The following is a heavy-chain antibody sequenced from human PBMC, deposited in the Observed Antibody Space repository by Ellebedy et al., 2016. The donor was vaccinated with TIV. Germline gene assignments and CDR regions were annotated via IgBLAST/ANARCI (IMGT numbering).Heavy chain of an antibody. CDR2: IYYSGST. Sequence: SETLSLXXTVSGGSISSSSYYWGWIRQPPGKGLEWIGSIYYSGSTYYNPSLKSRVTISVDTSKNQFSLKLSFVTAADTAVYYCARLGIAAAGTPSYWYFDLWGRGTLVTVSS. CDR1: GGSISSSSYY. CDR3: ARLGIAAAGTPSYWYFDL. J-gene: IGHJ2*01. D-gene: IGHD6-13*01. V-gene: IGHV4-39*01.